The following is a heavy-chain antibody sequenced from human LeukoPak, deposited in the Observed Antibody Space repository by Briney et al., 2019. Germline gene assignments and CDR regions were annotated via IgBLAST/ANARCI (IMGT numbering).Heavy chain of an antibody. V-gene: IGHV3-30*03. CDR1: GFTFSNYG. CDR2: ISYDGSNK. J-gene: IGHJ4*02. Sequence: PGGFLRLSCAASGFTFSNYGMHWVRQAPGKGLEWVAVISYDGSNKYYADSVKGRFTISRDNSKNTLYLQMNSLRAEDTAVYYCATLHSSSWPFDYWGQGTLVTVSS. D-gene: IGHD6-13*01. CDR3: ATLHSSSWPFDY.